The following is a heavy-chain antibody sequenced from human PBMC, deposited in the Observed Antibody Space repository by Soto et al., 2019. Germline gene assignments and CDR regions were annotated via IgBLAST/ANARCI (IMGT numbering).Heavy chain of an antibody. Sequence: SETLSLTCTVSGGSISSYYWSWIRQPPGKGLEWIGYIYYSGSTNYNPSLKSRVTISVDTSKNQFSLKLSSVTAADTAVYYCARVWGQLTIFGPAGVMDVWGPGTTVTVSS. V-gene: IGHV4-59*01. J-gene: IGHJ6*02. CDR2: IYYSGST. CDR3: ARVWGQLTIFGPAGVMDV. CDR1: GGSISSYY. D-gene: IGHD3-3*01.